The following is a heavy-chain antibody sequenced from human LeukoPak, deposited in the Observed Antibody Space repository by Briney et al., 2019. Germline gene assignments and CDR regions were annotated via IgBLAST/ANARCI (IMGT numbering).Heavy chain of an antibody. CDR3: ARGVLRIRSGFDP. CDR2: IKQDGGQI. D-gene: IGHD3-3*01. J-gene: IGHJ5*02. V-gene: IGHV3-7*01. CDR1: EFTFSSYW. Sequence: QAGGSLRLSCAASEFTFSSYWMSWVRQAPGKGLEWVANIKQDGGQIYYLESVKGRFTISRDNAKNSLYLQMNSLRAEDTAVYYCARGVLRIRSGFDPWGQGTLVTVSS.